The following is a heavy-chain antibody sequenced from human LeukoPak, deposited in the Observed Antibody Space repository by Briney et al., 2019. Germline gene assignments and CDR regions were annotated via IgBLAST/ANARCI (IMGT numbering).Heavy chain of an antibody. Sequence: PGGSLRLSCAASGFTFSNYTLNWVRQAPGKGLEWVSSITRSSSYIYYADSVKGRFTISRDNAKNTLYLQMNSLRAEDTAVYYCARGHSNYGDYFDYWGQGTLVTVSS. CDR3: ARGHSNYGDYFDY. CDR1: GFTFSNYT. CDR2: ITRSSSYI. V-gene: IGHV3-21*01. D-gene: IGHD4-11*01. J-gene: IGHJ4*02.